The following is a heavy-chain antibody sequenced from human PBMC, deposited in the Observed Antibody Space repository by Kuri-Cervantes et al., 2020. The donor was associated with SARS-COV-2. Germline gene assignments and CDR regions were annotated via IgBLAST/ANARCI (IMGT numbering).Heavy chain of an antibody. CDR3: ARDRGSSSPLDY. J-gene: IGHJ4*02. Sequence: SETLSLTCTVSGYSISSGYYWGWIRQPPGKGPEWIGSIYHSGSTYYNPSLKSRVTISVDTSKNQFSLKLSSVTAADTAVYYCARDRGSSSPLDYWGQGTLVTVSS. D-gene: IGHD6-13*01. CDR1: GYSISSGYY. CDR2: IYHSGST. V-gene: IGHV4-38-2*02.